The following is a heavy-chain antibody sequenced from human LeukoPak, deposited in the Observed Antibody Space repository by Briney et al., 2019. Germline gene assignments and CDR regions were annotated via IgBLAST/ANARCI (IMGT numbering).Heavy chain of an antibody. V-gene: IGHV7-4-1*02. CDR1: GGTFSSYA. J-gene: IGHJ5*02. CDR2: INTNTGNP. D-gene: IGHD2-15*01. Sequence: ASVKVSCKASGGTFSSYAISWVRQAPGQGLEWMGWINTNTGNPTYAQGFTGRFVFSLDTSVSTAYLQISSLKAEDTAVYYCARDATPEYNWFDPWGQGTLVTVSS. CDR3: ARDATPEYNWFDP.